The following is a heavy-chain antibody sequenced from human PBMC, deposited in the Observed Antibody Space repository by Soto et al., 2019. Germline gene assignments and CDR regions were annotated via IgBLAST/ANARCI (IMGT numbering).Heavy chain of an antibody. Sequence: ASVKVSCKASGYTFTGYYMHWVRQAPGQGLEWMGWINPNSGGTNYAQKFQGWVTMTRDTSISTAYMELSRLRSDDTAVYYCARQSGLAYGSGSLSNWFDPWGQGTLVTVSS. J-gene: IGHJ5*02. V-gene: IGHV1-2*04. D-gene: IGHD3-10*01. CDR1: GYTFTGYY. CDR3: ARQSGLAYGSGSLSNWFDP. CDR2: INPNSGGT.